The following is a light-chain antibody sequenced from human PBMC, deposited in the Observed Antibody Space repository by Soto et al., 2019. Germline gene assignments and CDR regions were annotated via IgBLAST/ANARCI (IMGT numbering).Light chain of an antibody. Sequence: QSVRNQPTSVSGSPGQSITISCTGASSDVGGYNYVSWYQHHPGKAPKLMICDVSDRPSGVSNRFSGSKSGNTASLTISGLQAEDEADYYCSSYTSSSTPWVFGTGTKVTV. V-gene: IGLV2-14*03. CDR3: SSYTSSSTPWV. J-gene: IGLJ1*01. CDR2: DVS. CDR1: SSDVGGYNY.